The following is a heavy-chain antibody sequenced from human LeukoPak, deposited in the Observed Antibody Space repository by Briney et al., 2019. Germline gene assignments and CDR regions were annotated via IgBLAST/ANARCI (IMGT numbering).Heavy chain of an antibody. V-gene: IGHV4-59*12. J-gene: IGHJ4*02. D-gene: IGHD6-13*01. CDR2: IYHSGST. CDR1: GGSISSYY. CDR3: ARDGSGSSWFDQSHFDY. Sequence: SETLSLTCTVSGGSISSYYWSWIRQPPGKGLEWIGYIYHSGSTYYNPSLKSRVTISVDRSKNQFSLKLSSVTAADTAVYYCARDGSGSSWFDQSHFDYWGQGTLVTVSS.